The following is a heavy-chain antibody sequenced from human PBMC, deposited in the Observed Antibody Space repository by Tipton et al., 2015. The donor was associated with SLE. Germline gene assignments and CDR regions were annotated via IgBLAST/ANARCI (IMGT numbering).Heavy chain of an antibody. D-gene: IGHD3-10*01. CDR3: ATSPPGFREGEFDR. CDR2: IFYTGST. J-gene: IGHJ4*02. CDR1: GGSITSSSYF. Sequence: TLSLTCTVSGGSITSSSYFWGWIRQPPGKGLEWIGTIFYTGSTYYNPSLRSRVTMSADTSKNQFSLRLTSVTAADTAVYYCATSPPGFREGEFDRWGQGALVTVSS. V-gene: IGHV4-39*07.